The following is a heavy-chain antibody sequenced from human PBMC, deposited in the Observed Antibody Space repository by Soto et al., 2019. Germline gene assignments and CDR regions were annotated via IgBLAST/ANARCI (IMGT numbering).Heavy chain of an antibody. J-gene: IGHJ4*02. CDR1: GFTFSSYG. D-gene: IGHD3-10*01. CDR3: AKAPYGSGSSTFDY. CDR2: ISYDGSNK. Sequence: QVQLVESGGGVVQPERSLRLSCAASGFTFSSYGMHWVRQAPGKGLEWVAVISYDGSNKYYADSVKGRFTISRDNSKNTLYLQMNSLRAEDTAVYYCAKAPYGSGSSTFDYWGQGTLVTVSS. V-gene: IGHV3-30*18.